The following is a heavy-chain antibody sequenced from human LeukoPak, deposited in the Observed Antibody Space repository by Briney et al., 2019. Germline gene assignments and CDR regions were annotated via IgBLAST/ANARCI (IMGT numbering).Heavy chain of an antibody. J-gene: IGHJ5*02. D-gene: IGHD3-10*01. CDR2: ISAYNGNT. CDR1: GYTFTSYG. CDR3: ARDENYGSGSYYNL. Sequence: ASVKVSCKASGYTFTSYGISWVRQAPGQGLEWMGWISAYNGNTNYAQKLQGRVTMTTDISTSTAYMELRSLRSDDTAVYYCARDENYGSGSYYNLWGQGTLVTVSS. V-gene: IGHV1-18*01.